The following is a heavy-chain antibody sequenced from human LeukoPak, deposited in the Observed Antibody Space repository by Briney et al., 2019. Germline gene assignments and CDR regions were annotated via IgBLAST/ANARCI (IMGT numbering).Heavy chain of an antibody. CDR1: GFTFSSYA. CDR3: AKGTYCGGDCYSFDY. V-gene: IGHV3-23*01. Sequence: GGSLRLSCAASGFTFSSYAMTWVRQAPGKGLEWVSGISGSGGNTYYADSVKGRFTISRDNSKNTLYLQMNSLRAEDTAVYYCAKGTYCGGDCYSFDYWGQGTLVSVSS. CDR2: ISGSGGNT. J-gene: IGHJ4*02. D-gene: IGHD2-21*01.